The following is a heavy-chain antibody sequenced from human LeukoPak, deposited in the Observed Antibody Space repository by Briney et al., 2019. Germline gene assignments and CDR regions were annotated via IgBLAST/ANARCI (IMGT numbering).Heavy chain of an antibody. D-gene: IGHD1-1*01. CDR2: IRYDGSNK. CDR1: GFTFSSYG. V-gene: IGHV3-30*02. Sequence: GGSLRLSCAASGFTFSSYGMHWVRQAPGKGLEWVAFIRYDGSNKYYADSVKGRFTISRDNAKNSLYLQMNSLRAEDTAVYYCARAEHPTTGTPYYYYYMDVWGKGTMVTVSS. J-gene: IGHJ6*03. CDR3: ARAEHPTTGTPYYYYYMDV.